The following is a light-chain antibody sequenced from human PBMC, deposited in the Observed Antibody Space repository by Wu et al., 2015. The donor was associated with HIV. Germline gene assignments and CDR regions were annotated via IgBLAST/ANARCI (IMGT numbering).Light chain of an antibody. CDR2: DAS. CDR1: QTVSSY. Sequence: ETLLTQSPATLSLSPGDRATLSCRASQTVSSYLAWYQQKPGQAPRLLIYDASNRATGIPARFSGSGSGTDFTLTISSLEPEDFAVYYCQQRSNWPPLTFGGGTKVEIK. J-gene: IGKJ4*01. V-gene: IGKV3-11*01. CDR3: QQRSNWPPLT.